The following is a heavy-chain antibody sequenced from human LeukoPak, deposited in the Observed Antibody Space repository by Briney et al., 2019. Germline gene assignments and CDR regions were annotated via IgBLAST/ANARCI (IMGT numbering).Heavy chain of an antibody. D-gene: IGHD3-16*01. V-gene: IGHV5-51*01. Sequence: GESLKISCKASGNSITTYWIGWVRQKPGKGLEWMGLIFPGDSDTKYSPSFQGQVTISADKSISTAYLQWSSLKASDTAMYYCATYFAGAETFDIWGQGTMVTVSS. CDR1: GNSITTYW. CDR2: IFPGDSDT. CDR3: ATYFAGAETFDI. J-gene: IGHJ3*02.